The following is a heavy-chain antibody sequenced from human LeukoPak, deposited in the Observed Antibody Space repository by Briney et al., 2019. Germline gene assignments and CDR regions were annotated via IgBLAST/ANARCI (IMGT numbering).Heavy chain of an antibody. D-gene: IGHD2-15*01. V-gene: IGHV3-23*01. CDR2: ISGSAAAT. J-gene: IGHJ4*02. CDR3: ARALHATYFDY. Sequence: GGSLRLSCAASGFTFTTYGMTWVRQAPGKGLEWVSAISGSAAATFYGDSVKGRFTISRDNSKRTVYLQMNSLRAEDTAVYYCARALHATYFDYWGQGTLATVSS. CDR1: GFTFTTYG.